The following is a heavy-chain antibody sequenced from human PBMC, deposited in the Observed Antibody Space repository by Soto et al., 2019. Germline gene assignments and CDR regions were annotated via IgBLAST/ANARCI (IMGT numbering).Heavy chain of an antibody. D-gene: IGHD6-25*01. CDR2: ISLDGSRT. CDR3: ARAPPGYSFGYRYYGMAV. CDR1: GFTFGSYW. V-gene: IGHV3-74*01. Sequence: EVQLVESGGGLVQPGGSLRLSCAAPGFTFGSYWMHWVRQAPGKGLVWVSHISLDGSRTTDADSVKGRFTISRDNAKSPLYLLMTSLRAEDTAVYYCARAPPGYSFGYRYYGMAVWGQGTTVTVSS. J-gene: IGHJ6*02.